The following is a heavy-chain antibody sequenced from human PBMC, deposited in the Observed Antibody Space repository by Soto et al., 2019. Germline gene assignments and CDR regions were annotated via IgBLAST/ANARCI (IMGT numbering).Heavy chain of an antibody. CDR1: GFTISSNY. J-gene: IGHJ4*02. CDR2: IYSVGST. CDR3: ARGYDYGDYFDY. V-gene: IGHV3-53*04. D-gene: IGHD4-17*01. Sequence: GGSLRLSCAASGFTISSNYMSWVRQAPGKGLEWVSVIYSVGSTYYADSVKGRFTISRHDSKNTLYLQMNSLRAEDTAVYFCARGYDYGDYFDYWGQGTLVTVTS.